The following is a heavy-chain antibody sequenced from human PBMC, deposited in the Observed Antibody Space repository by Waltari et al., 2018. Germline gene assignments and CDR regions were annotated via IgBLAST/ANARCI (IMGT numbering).Heavy chain of an antibody. Sequence: QVQLVESGGGVVQPGRSLRLSCAASGFTFSSYAMHWVRQAPGKGLEWVAVISYDGSNKYYADSVKGRFTISRDNSKNTLYLQMNSLRAEDTAVYYCARSGYWGQGTLVTVSS. CDR3: ARSGY. J-gene: IGHJ4*02. CDR1: GFTFSSYA. V-gene: IGHV3-30-3*01. CDR2: ISYDGSNK. D-gene: IGHD2-8*02.